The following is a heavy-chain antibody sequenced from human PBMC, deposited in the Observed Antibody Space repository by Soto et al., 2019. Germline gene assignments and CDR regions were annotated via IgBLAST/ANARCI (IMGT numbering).Heavy chain of an antibody. V-gene: IGHV1-69*13. Sequence: AVKVSCKASGGTFSSYAIRWVRQAPGQGLEWMGGIIPIFGTANYAQKFQGRVTITADESTSTAYMELSSLRSEDTAVYYCARVSVPLNAFDIWGQGNMVTV. J-gene: IGHJ3*02. CDR1: GGTFSSYA. D-gene: IGHD2-2*01. CDR2: IIPIFGTA. CDR3: ARVSVPLNAFDI.